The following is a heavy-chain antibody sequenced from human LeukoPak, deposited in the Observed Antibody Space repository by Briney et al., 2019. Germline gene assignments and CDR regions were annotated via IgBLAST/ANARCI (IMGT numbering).Heavy chain of an antibody. J-gene: IGHJ4*02. V-gene: IGHV4-59*01. CDR1: GGSISSYY. D-gene: IGHD6-19*01. Sequence: KPSETLSLTCTVSGGSISSYYWTWIRQPPGKGLEWIGYIYYSGTNYNPSLKSRVTISVDTHKNQFSLKLNSVTAADTAVYYCARGVAVAGTHFDYWGQGTLVTVSS. CDR3: ARGVAVAGTHFDY. CDR2: IYYSGT.